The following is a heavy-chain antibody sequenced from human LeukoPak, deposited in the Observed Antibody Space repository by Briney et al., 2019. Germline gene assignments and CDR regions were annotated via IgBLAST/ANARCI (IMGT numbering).Heavy chain of an antibody. V-gene: IGHV3-7*03. D-gene: IGHD5-12*01. CDR3: AKDSVEWLRSGGHAFDI. Sequence: GGSLRLSCAASGFTFSSYWMSWVRQAPGKGLEWVANIKQDGSEKYYVDSVKGRFTISRDNSKNSLYLQMNSLRTEDTALYYCAKDSVEWLRSGGHAFDIWGQGTMVTVSS. J-gene: IGHJ3*02. CDR2: IKQDGSEK. CDR1: GFTFSSYW.